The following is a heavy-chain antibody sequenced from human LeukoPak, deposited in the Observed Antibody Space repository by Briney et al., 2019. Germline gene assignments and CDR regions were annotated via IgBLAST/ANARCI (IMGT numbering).Heavy chain of an antibody. CDR2: IYYSGST. CDR1: GGSISSSGYY. J-gene: IGHJ5*02. V-gene: IGHV4-39*07. D-gene: IGHD3-10*01. CDR3: ASRPAHYYGSGSYYSGGFDP. Sequence: PSETLSLTCTVSGGSISSSGYYWGWIRQPPGKGLEWIGSIYYSGSTYYNPSLKSRVTISVDTSKNQFSLKLSSVTAADTAVYYCASRPAHYYGSGSYYSGGFDPWGQGTLVTVSS.